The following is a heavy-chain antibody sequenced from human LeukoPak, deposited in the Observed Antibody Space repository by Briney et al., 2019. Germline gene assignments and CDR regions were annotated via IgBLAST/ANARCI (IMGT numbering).Heavy chain of an antibody. D-gene: IGHD3-22*01. J-gene: IGHJ4*02. Sequence: GASVKVSCKVSGYTLTELSMHWVRQAPGKGLEWMGGFDPEDGETIYAQKFQGRVTMTEDTSTDTAYMELSSLRSEDTAVYYCATRSYYDSSGYFNPDDWGQGTQVTVSS. CDR3: ATRSYYDSSGYFNPDD. CDR2: FDPEDGET. CDR1: GYTLTELS. V-gene: IGHV1-24*01.